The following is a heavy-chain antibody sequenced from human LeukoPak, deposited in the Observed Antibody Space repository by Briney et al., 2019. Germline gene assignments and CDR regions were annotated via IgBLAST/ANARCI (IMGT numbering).Heavy chain of an antibody. J-gene: IGHJ3*02. D-gene: IGHD1-26*01. CDR2: INPNSGGT. Sequence: ASVKVSCKASGYTFTGYYMHWVRQAPGQGLEWMGRINPNSGGTNYAQKFQGRVTMTRDTSISTAYMELSRLRSDDTAVYYCAGIVGATIRDAFDIWGQGTMVTVS. V-gene: IGHV1-2*06. CDR1: GYTFTGYY. CDR3: AGIVGATIRDAFDI.